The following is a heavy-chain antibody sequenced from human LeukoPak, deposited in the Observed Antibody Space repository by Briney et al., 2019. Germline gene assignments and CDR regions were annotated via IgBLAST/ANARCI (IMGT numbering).Heavy chain of an antibody. V-gene: IGHV4-31*03. J-gene: IGHJ5*02. CDR1: GGSVSSGGYY. CDR2: IYYSGST. D-gene: IGHD6-13*01. CDR3: ARIEQQLVAFDP. Sequence: PSETLSLTCTVSGGSVSSGGYYWSWIRQHPGKGLEWIGYIYYSGSTYYNPSLKSRVTISVDTSKNQFSLKLSSVTAADTAVYYCARIEQQLVAFDPWGQGTRVTVSS.